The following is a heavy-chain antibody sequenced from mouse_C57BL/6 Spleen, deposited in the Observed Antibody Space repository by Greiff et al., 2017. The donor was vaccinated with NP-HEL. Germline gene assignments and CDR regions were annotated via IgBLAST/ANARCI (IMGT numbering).Heavy chain of an antibody. V-gene: IGHV1-61*01. J-gene: IGHJ4*01. CDR1: GYTFTSYW. CDR3: ARIYDGYYVEAMDY. Sequence: VQLQQSGAELVRPGSSVKLSCKASGYTFTSYWMDWVKQRPGQGLEWIGNIYPSDSETHYNQKFKDKATLTVDKSSSTAYMQLSSLTSEDSAVYYCARIYDGYYVEAMDYWGQGTSVTVSS. D-gene: IGHD2-3*01. CDR2: IYPSDSET.